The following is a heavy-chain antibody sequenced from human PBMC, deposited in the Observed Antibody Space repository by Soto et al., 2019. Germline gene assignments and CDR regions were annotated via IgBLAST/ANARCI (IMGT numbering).Heavy chain of an antibody. CDR2: MNPNSDT. CDR1: GYTSTNLD. J-gene: IGHJ5*02. Sequence: QVQLVQSGAEVKKPGASVKVSCKASGYTSTNLDINWVRQATGQGLEWMGWMNPNSDTGYAQKFQGRVTLTRDTSTSTVYMKLRSFRFEGTAVYYCARLREVLGFTSWGQGTAVSVSS. D-gene: IGHD3-16*01. V-gene: IGHV1-8*01. CDR3: ARLREVLGFTS.